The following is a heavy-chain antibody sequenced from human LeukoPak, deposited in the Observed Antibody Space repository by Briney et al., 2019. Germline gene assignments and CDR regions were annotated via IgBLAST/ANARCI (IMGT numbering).Heavy chain of an antibody. CDR1: GFTFSSYW. CDR2: ISGNGSTT. D-gene: IGHD3-22*01. J-gene: IGHJ2*01. V-gene: IGHV3-74*01. CDR3: DKRSKGGDSTGYYYYFDL. Sequence: GGSLRLSCAASGFTFSSYWMHWVRQAPGKGLVWVSLISGNGSTTIYADSVKGRFTISRDNAKNTLFLQMNSLRAEDTAVYYRDKRSKGGDSTGYYYYFDLWGRGTLVTVSS.